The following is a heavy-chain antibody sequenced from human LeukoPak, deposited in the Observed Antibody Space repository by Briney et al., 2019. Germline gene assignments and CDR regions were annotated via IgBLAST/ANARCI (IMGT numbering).Heavy chain of an antibody. V-gene: IGHV3-23*01. CDR1: GFTFSTYA. CDR3: AKGGPQLYYDSSGYYFLDY. J-gene: IGHJ4*02. Sequence: QPGGSLRLSCAASGFTFSTYAMSWVRRAPGKGLGWVSSLSGSGDATYHAESVKGRFTMSRDNSENMVYLQMNSLRAEDTAVYYCAKGGPQLYYDSSGYYFLDYWGQGTLVTVSS. CDR2: LSGSGDAT. D-gene: IGHD3-22*01.